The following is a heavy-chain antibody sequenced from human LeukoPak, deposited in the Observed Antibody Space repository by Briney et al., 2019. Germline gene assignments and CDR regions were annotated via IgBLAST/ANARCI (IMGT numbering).Heavy chain of an antibody. CDR1: GFTLSTYS. Sequence: GGSLRLSCAASGFTLSTYSMNWDRQAPGKGLEWVSSISSSNSHGYYADSVKGRFTISRDNAMNSLYLQVNSLRAVDTAVYYCARDAYGYYYFDYWGQGTLVTVSS. J-gene: IGHJ4*02. D-gene: IGHD3-3*01. CDR2: ISSSNSHG. CDR3: ARDAYGYYYFDY. V-gene: IGHV3-21*01.